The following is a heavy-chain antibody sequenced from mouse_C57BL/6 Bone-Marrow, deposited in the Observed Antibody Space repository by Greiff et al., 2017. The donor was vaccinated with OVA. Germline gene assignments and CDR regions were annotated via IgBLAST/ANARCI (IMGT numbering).Heavy chain of an antibody. Sequence: EVQGVESGGGLVQPGGSLKLSCAASGFTFSDYYMYWVRQTPEKRLEWVAYISNGGGSTYYPDTVKGRFTISRDNAKNTLYLQMRRLKSEDTAMYYCARSYYFDYWGQGTTLTVSS. CDR2: ISNGGGST. CDR1: GFTFSDYY. J-gene: IGHJ2*01. CDR3: ARSYYFDY. V-gene: IGHV5-12*01.